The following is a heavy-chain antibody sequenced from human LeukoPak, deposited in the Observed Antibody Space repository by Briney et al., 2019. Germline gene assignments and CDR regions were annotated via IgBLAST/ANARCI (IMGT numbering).Heavy chain of an antibody. J-gene: IGHJ4*02. D-gene: IGHD3-10*01. Sequence: GGSLRLSGAASGFTFSSYAMSWVRQAPGKGLEWVSAISGSGGSTYYADSVKGRFTISRDNSKNTLYLQMNSLRAEDTAVYYCAKGGRSGSYLGVFDYWGQGTLVTVSS. CDR1: GFTFSSYA. CDR3: AKGGRSGSYLGVFDY. V-gene: IGHV3-23*01. CDR2: ISGSGGST.